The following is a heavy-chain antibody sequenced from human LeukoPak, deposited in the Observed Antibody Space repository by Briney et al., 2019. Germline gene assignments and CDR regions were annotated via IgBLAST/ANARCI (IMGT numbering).Heavy chain of an antibody. CDR2: INHSGST. V-gene: IGHV4-34*01. CDR1: GGSFSGYY. Sequence: PSETLSLTCAVYGGSFSGYYWSWIRQPPGKGLEWIGEINHSGSTNYNPSLKSRVTISVDTSKNQFSLKLSSVTAADTAVYYCARETPPRRIAAAGTINWFDPWAQGTLVTVSS. J-gene: IGHJ5*02. D-gene: IGHD6-13*01. CDR3: ARETPPRRIAAAGTINWFDP.